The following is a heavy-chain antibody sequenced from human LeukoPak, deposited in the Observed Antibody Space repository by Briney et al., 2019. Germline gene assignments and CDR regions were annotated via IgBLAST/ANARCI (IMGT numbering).Heavy chain of an antibody. D-gene: IGHD2-15*01. CDR3: ASHQGYRHDY. Sequence: GGSLRLSCAVSGFTFSSYWMSWVRQAPGKGLEWVANIKQDGSEKYYVDSVKGRFTISRDNAKDSLYLQMNSLRVEDTAVYYCASHQGYRHDYWGQGTLVTVSS. V-gene: IGHV3-7*01. CDR1: GFTFSSYW. J-gene: IGHJ4*02. CDR2: IKQDGSEK.